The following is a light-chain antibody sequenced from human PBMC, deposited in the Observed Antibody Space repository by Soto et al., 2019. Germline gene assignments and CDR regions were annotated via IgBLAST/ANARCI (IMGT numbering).Light chain of an antibody. CDR2: DAS. CDR1: QSVGTY. V-gene: IGKV3-11*01. J-gene: IGKJ5*01. CDR3: QQRNSWPIT. Sequence: PGERPTLSCRASQSVGTYLVWYQQKHGQPPSLLIYDASNRATDVPVRFSGSGSGTDFTLTISSLEPEDVAVYYCQQRNSWPITFGQGTRLEIK.